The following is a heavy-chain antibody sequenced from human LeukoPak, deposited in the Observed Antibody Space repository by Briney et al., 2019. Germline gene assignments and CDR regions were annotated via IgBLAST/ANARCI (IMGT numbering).Heavy chain of an antibody. CDR3: ARDQGQLLYGFDY. Sequence: GGSLRLSCAASGFTFSSYSMNWVRQTPGKGLEWVSSISSSSSYIYYADSVKGRFTISRDNAKNSLYLQMNSLRAEDTAVYYCARDQGQLLYGFDYWGQGTLVTVSS. V-gene: IGHV3-21*01. D-gene: IGHD2-2*02. J-gene: IGHJ4*02. CDR2: ISSSSSYI. CDR1: GFTFSSYS.